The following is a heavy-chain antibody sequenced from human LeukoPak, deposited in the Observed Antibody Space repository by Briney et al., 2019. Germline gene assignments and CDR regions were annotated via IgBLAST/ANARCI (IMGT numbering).Heavy chain of an antibody. D-gene: IGHD3-22*01. CDR3: ARVNPYDSSGYYYEKFYFDY. Sequence: GGSLRLSCAASGFTFSSYSMNWVRQAPGTGLEGVSYISSSSSTIYYVASVKGRFTNSRDNAKNSLYLQMNSLRAEDTAVYYCARVNPYDSSGYYYEKFYFDYWGQGTLVTVSS. J-gene: IGHJ4*02. CDR1: GFTFSSYS. V-gene: IGHV3-48*04. CDR2: ISSSSSTI.